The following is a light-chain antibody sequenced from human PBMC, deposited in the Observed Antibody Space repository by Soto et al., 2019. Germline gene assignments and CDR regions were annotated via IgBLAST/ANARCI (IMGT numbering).Light chain of an antibody. CDR2: GAS. Sequence: EIVLTQSPGTLSLSPGERATLSCRASQSVSNNYLAWYQQKPGQAPRLLIYGASNRATGIPDRFSGSRSGPDFTLTISSLQPEDFATYYCQQSYSSPPTFGQGTKV. CDR1: QSVSNNY. V-gene: IGKV3-20*01. CDR3: QQSYSSPPT. J-gene: IGKJ1*01.